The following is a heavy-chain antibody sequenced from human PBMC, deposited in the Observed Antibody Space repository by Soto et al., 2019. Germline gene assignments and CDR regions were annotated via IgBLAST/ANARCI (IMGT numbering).Heavy chain of an antibody. CDR1: GFTFSRYW. J-gene: IGHJ6*02. D-gene: IGHD3-16*01. V-gene: IGHV3-74*01. CDR2: INSDGRST. CDR3: ARDDGHHVWGTRYGMDV. Sequence: EVQLVESGGGLVQPGGSLRLSCAASGFTFSRYWRHWVRQAPGKGLGWVSRINSDGRSTTYADSVKGHFTISRDYAKNTIYLKMNSLIGEDTAVYYCARDDGHHVWGTRYGMDVWGQGTTVTVSS.